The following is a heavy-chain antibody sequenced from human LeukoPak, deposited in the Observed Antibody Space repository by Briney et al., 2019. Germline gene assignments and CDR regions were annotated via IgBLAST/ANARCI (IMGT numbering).Heavy chain of an antibody. CDR1: GYTFTSYG. V-gene: IGHV1-18*01. J-gene: IGHJ3*02. D-gene: IGHD3-3*01. CDR2: ISAYNGNT. CDR3: ARELARTISYAFDI. Sequence: ASVKVSCKASGYTFTSYGISWVRQAPGQGLEWMGWISAYNGNTNYAQKLRGRVTMTTDTSTSTAYMELRSLRSDDAAVYYCARELARTISYAFDIWGQGTMVTVSS.